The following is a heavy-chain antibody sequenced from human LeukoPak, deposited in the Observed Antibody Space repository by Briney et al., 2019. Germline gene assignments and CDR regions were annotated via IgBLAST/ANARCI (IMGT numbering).Heavy chain of an antibody. Sequence: GGSPRLSCAASGFTFSAYEMNWVRQAPGKGLEWVSAISGSGGSTYYADSVKGRFTISRDNSKNTLYLQMNSLRAEDTAVYYCAKDKYSYGSGAKYYFDYWGQGTLVTVSS. CDR3: AKDKYSYGSGAKYYFDY. V-gene: IGHV3-23*01. CDR2: ISGSGGST. D-gene: IGHD5-18*01. J-gene: IGHJ4*02. CDR1: GFTFSAYE.